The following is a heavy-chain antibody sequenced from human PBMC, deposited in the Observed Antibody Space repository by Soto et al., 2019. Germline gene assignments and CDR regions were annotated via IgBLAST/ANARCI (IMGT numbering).Heavy chain of an antibody. CDR2: INPNSGDT. Sequence: ASVKVSCKASGCTFTGYYLHWVRQAPGQGLEWMGWINPNSGDTNYAQQFQGRVTMTRDTSISTAYMELSRLTSDDTAVFYCGGLYIKRGYDACDFWGQGTRV. V-gene: IGHV1-2*02. J-gene: IGHJ3*01. D-gene: IGHD2-2*02. CDR1: GCTFTGYY. CDR3: GGLYIKRGYDACDF.